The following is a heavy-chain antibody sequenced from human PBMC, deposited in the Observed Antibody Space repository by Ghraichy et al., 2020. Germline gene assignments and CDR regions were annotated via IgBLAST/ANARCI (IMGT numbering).Heavy chain of an antibody. CDR1: GYTFSSKY. D-gene: IGHD2-15*01. CDR3: TREGSSLKHFDL. V-gene: IGHV1-46*01. J-gene: IGHJ2*01. CDR2: INLSDDSI. Sequence: ASVKVSCKPSGYTFSSKYIHWVRQAPGQGLEYMGLINLSDDSIDYAQKFEGRVTMTRDTSTSTVYMELSSLRSDDTAVYYCTREGSSLKHFDLWGRGTLVTVSS.